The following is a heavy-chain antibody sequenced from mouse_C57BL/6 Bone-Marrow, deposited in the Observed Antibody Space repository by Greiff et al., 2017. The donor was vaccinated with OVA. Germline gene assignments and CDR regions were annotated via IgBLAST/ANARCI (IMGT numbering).Heavy chain of an antibody. CDR1: GFNIKNTY. V-gene: IGHV14-3*01. CDR2: IDPANGNT. D-gene: IGHD2-5*01. Sequence: VQLKESVAELVRPGASVKLSCTASGFNIKNTYMHWVKQRPEQGLEWIGRIDPANGNTKYAPKFQGKAPITADTSSNTAYLQLSSLTSEDTAIYYCARGAYYSNSPLAYWGQGTLVTVSA. J-gene: IGHJ3*01. CDR3: ARGAYYSNSPLAY.